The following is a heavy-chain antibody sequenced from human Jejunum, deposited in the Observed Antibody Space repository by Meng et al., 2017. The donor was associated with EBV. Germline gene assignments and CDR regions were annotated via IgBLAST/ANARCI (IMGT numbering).Heavy chain of an antibody. CDR1: GFTLSTYW. V-gene: IGHV3-74*01. J-gene: IGHJ4*02. CDR3: ATGQGDSRYYFDS. CDR2: ISSDGRSI. D-gene: IGHD3-10*01. Sequence: ELQLVGSGGGLVQPGESLRLSCAASGFTLSTYWMHWVRQAPGKGLVWVSRISSDGRSITYADSVKGRFTISRDNAKNTLYLQMNSLRVEDTAVYYCATGQGDSRYYFDSWSQGTLVTVSS.